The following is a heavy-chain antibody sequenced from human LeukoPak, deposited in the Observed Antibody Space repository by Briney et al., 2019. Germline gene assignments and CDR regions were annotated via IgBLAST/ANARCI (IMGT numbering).Heavy chain of an antibody. V-gene: IGHV4-59*01. D-gene: IGHD2-21*01. CDR2: IYYSGST. CDR1: GGSISSYY. J-gene: IGHJ6*02. CDR3: ARGEIVVGSYYYYGMDV. Sequence: PSETLSLTCTVSGGSISSYYWSWIRQPPGKGLEWTGSIYYSGSTNYNPSLKSRVTISVDTSKNQFSLKLSSVTAADTAVYYCARGEIVVGSYYYYGMDVWGQGTTVTVSS.